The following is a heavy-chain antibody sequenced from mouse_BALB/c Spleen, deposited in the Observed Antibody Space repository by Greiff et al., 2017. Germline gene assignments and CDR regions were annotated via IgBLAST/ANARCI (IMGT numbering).Heavy chain of an antibody. D-gene: IGHD1-1*01. CDR1: GFTFSSYA. Sequence: EVKLVESGGGLVKPGGSLKLSCAASGFTFSSYAMSWVRQTPEKRLEWVASISSGGSTYYPDSGKGRFTISRDNARNILYLQMSSLRSEDTAMYYCARGATEDFAYWGQGTLVTVSA. CDR2: ISSGGST. J-gene: IGHJ3*01. V-gene: IGHV5-6-5*01. CDR3: ARGATEDFAY.